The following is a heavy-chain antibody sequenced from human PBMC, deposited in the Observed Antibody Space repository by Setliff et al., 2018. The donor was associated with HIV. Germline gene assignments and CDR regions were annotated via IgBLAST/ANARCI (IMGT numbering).Heavy chain of an antibody. Sequence: PSETLSLTCSVSGGSMSTYYWSWIRQPAGKRLEWIGRVYTSGSTIYNPSLRSRVTMSVDTSKSQFSLKLNSVAAADTAVYFCARESVGYYDTSGFFNWGQGTLVTVSS. D-gene: IGHD3-22*01. CDR1: GGSMSTYY. CDR3: ARESVGYYDTSGFFN. CDR2: VYTSGST. J-gene: IGHJ4*02. V-gene: IGHV4-4*07.